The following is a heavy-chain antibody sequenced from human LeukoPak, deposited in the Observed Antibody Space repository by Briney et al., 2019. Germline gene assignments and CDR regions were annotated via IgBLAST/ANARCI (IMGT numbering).Heavy chain of an antibody. CDR3: ARALAARPVDAFDI. Sequence: SETLSLTCAVYGGSFSGYYWSWIRQPPGKGLEWIGEINHSGSTNYNPSLKGRVTISVDTSKNQFSLKLSSVTAADTAVYYCARALAARPVDAFDIWGQGTMVTVSS. V-gene: IGHV4-34*01. D-gene: IGHD6-6*01. CDR2: INHSGST. J-gene: IGHJ3*02. CDR1: GGSFSGYY.